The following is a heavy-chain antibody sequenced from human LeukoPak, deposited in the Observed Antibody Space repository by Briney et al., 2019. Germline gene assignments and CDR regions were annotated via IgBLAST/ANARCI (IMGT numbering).Heavy chain of an antibody. D-gene: IGHD6-19*01. V-gene: IGHV1-18*01. J-gene: IGHJ4*02. Sequence: GASVKVSCKASGYTFTNYDISWVRRAPGQGLEWMGWTSAHDGTTNYALKLQDRVTMTTDTSTSTAYMELRGLRSDDTAVYYCARRSTLYSSGWFYFDYWGQGTLVTVSS. CDR3: ARRSTLYSSGWFYFDY. CDR1: GYTFTNYD. CDR2: TSAHDGTT.